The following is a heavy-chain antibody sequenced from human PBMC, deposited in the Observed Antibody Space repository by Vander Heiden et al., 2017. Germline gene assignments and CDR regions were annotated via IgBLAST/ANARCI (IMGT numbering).Heavy chain of an antibody. Sequence: QLQLQDSCPGLVKPSESLSLTCTVVVGSILSSSYSWGWIRQRPGKGLEWIGSSYYSGRTYYNPSLKSRVTISVDTSKNQFSLKLSSVTAADTAVYYCARHRIDSSSWGLDYWGQGTLVTVSS. D-gene: IGHD6-13*01. CDR2: SYYSGRT. CDR1: VGSILSSSYS. CDR3: ARHRIDSSSWGLDY. J-gene: IGHJ4*02. V-gene: IGHV4-39*01.